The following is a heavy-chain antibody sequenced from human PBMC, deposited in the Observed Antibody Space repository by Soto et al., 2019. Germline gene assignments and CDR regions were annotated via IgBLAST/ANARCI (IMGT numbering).Heavy chain of an antibody. V-gene: IGHV4-39*01. Sequence: SETLSLTCTVSGGSISSSSYYWGWIRQPPXKGLEWIGSIYYSGSTYYNPSLKSRVTISVDTSKNQFSLKLSSVTAADTAVYYCARHVRVLGYSYGKPLDYWGQGTLVTVSS. D-gene: IGHD5-18*01. CDR2: IYYSGST. J-gene: IGHJ4*02. CDR3: ARHVRVLGYSYGKPLDY. CDR1: GGSISSSSYY.